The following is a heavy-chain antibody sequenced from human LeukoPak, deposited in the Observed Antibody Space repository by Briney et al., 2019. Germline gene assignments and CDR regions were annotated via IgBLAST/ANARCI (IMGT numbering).Heavy chain of an antibody. V-gene: IGHV4-4*02. Sequence: GSLRLFCAASGFTFSNYRMNWVRQSPVKGLEWIGEIYLYGTTNYNPSFTSRVTMSVDRSRNQFSLKLTSVTAADTAVYYCARQKWEQQGRDYYFNGLDVWGPGTTVIVSS. CDR2: IYLYGTT. CDR1: GFTFSNYR. D-gene: IGHD1/OR15-1a*01. J-gene: IGHJ6*02. CDR3: ARQKWEQQGRDYYFNGLDV.